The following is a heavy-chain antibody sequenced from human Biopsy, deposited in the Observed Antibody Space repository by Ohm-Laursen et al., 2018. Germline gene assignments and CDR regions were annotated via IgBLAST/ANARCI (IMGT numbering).Heavy chain of an antibody. D-gene: IGHD3-3*01. J-gene: IGHJ4*02. CDR2: ISGSGGNA. CDR1: GFTFPSFT. CDR3: AKDPDFWRGGEGDF. Sequence: SLRLSCTASGFTFPSFTMSWVRQAPGKGLQWVSGISGSGGNAYYADSARGRFNISGDNSKSRLYLQMTGLRAEDSALYYCAKDPDFWRGGEGDFWGRGTLVTVSS. V-gene: IGHV3-23*01.